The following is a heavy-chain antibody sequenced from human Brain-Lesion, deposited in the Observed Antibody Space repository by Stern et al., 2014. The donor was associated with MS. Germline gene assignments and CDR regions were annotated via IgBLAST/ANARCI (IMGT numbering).Heavy chain of an antibody. V-gene: IGHV3-7*01. CDR2: IKQDGRER. CDR3: ARDCGSGSCYQTQYYYGVDV. J-gene: IGHJ6*02. D-gene: IGHD2-15*01. CDR1: GFSLSSYW. Sequence: EMQLVESGGGLVQPGGSLRLPCAGSGFSLSSYWMSWVRQAPGKGPELVATIKQDGRERYYVDSVKGRFTISRDNSKNSVFLQMNSLRVDDTSVYYCARDCGSGSCYQTQYYYGVDVWGQGTTVIVSS.